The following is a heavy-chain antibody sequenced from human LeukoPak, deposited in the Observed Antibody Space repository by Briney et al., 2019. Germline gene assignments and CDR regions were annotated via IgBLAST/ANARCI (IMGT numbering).Heavy chain of an antibody. Sequence: SETLSLTCTVSGGSITAGNHHWGWIRQPPGKGLEWIGRVYYSGSTFSDTSHKSRVTISGDTSKNQFSLSLSSVTAADTAVYYCARLNPGYVTAPHDSWGQGMLVTVSS. D-gene: IGHD3-16*01. CDR1: GGSITAGNHH. V-gene: IGHV4-39*01. CDR3: ARLNPGYVTAPHDS. CDR2: VYYSGST. J-gene: IGHJ5*01.